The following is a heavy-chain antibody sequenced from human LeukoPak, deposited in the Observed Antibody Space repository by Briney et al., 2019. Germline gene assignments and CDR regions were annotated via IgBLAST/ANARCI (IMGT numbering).Heavy chain of an antibody. V-gene: IGHV4-34*01. CDR2: INHSGST. CDR3: AITNYGDATSDAFDI. D-gene: IGHD4-17*01. J-gene: IGHJ3*02. CDR1: GGSFSGYY. Sequence: SETLSLTCAVYGGSFSGYYWSWIRQPPGKGLEWIGEINHSGSTNYNPSLKSRVTISVDTSKNQFSLELSSVTAADTAVYYCAITNYGDATSDAFDIWGQGTMVTVSS.